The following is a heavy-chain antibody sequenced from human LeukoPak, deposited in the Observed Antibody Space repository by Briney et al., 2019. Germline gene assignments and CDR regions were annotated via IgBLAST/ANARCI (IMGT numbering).Heavy chain of an antibody. J-gene: IGHJ4*02. D-gene: IGHD1-26*01. Sequence: SETLSLTCAVYGGSFSGYYWSWIRQPPGKGVECLGEITHSGRTNYNTSLKRRVTISVDTSKNQFSLKLSPLPAADTAVYYGARGRRVGATTRYYLDYRGQGTMVSDSS. V-gene: IGHV4-34*01. CDR2: ITHSGRT. CDR1: GGSFSGYY. CDR3: ARGRRVGATTRYYLDY.